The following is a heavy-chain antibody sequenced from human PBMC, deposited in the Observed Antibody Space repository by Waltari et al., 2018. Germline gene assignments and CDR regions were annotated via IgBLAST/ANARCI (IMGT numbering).Heavy chain of an antibody. Sequence: EVQLVESGGGLVQPGGSLRLSCVASGYTFSDHTIIWVRQAPGKGLDWISYIRGNSVYIYYADSVKGRFIVSRDKAQNTAFLQMNTLRAEDTAVYYCAREFGTIARFDYWGQGTLVAVSS. V-gene: IGHV3-48*01. CDR2: IRGNSVYI. CDR3: AREFGTIARFDY. D-gene: IGHD3-16*01. J-gene: IGHJ4*02. CDR1: GYTFSDHT.